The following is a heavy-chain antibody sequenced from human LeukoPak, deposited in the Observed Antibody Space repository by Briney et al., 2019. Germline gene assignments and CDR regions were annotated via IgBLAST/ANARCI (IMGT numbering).Heavy chain of an antibody. V-gene: IGHV3-48*02. J-gene: IGHJ4*02. CDR2: ISSTSSTI. Sequence: GGSLRLSCGASGFTFSTYTMNWVRQAPGKGLEWVSSISSTSSTIHYADSVKGRFTISRDNAKNSLFLQMNSLRDEDTAVYYCATYKNQPHTQFFDFWGQGALVTVSA. CDR1: GFTFSTYT. D-gene: IGHD5-24*01. CDR3: ATYKNQPHTQFFDF.